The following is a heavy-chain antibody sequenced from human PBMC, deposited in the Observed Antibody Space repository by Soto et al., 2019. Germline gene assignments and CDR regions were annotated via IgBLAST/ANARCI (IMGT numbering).Heavy chain of an antibody. CDR3: ARGMGCSGRNCLFDF. CDR1: GFSFSNYA. D-gene: IGHD2-15*01. Sequence: EVQLLESGGGLVQPGGSLGLSCAASGFSFSNYALSWVRQAPMKGLEWVSTISGGGDTTYYADSVKGRFTISRDTSKNTLYLQMDSLKAEDTANSYCARGMGCSGRNCLFDFWGQGTLVIVSS. V-gene: IGHV3-23*01. CDR2: ISGGGDTT. J-gene: IGHJ4*02.